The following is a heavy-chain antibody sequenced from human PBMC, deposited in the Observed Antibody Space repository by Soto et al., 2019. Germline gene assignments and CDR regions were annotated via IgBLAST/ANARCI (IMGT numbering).Heavy chain of an antibody. V-gene: IGHV1-58*01. CDR3: AALPIAVAATNYYYYYGMDV. CDR2: IVVGSGNT. CDR1: GFTFTSSA. D-gene: IGHD6-19*01. J-gene: IGHJ6*02. Sequence: ASVKASCKASGFTFTSSAVQWVRQARGQRLEWIGWIVVGSGNTNYAQKFQERVTITRDMSTSTAYMELSSLRSEDTAVYYCAALPIAVAATNYYYYYGMDVWGQGTTVTVSS.